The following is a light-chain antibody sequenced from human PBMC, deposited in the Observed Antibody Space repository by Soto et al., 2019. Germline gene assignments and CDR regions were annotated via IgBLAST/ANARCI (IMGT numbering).Light chain of an antibody. V-gene: IGKV4-1*01. CDR1: QSVLYSSNNNNY. CDR2: WAS. CDR3: QQYYDTPST. Sequence: DIVMTQSPDSLAVSLGERATINCKSSQSVLYSSNNNNYIAWYQQKPGQPPKLIIYWASTRESGVPDRFSGGGSGTDFTLTISSLQAEDVAIYYCQQYYDTPSTFGQGTKVEIK. J-gene: IGKJ1*01.